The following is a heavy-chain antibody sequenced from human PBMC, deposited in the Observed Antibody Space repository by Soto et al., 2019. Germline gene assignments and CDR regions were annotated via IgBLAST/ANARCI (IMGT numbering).Heavy chain of an antibody. D-gene: IGHD6-13*01. J-gene: IGHJ4*02. CDR1: GFTFRGCG. Sequence: QVQLVESGGGVVQPGRSLRLSCAASGFTFRGCGMHWVRQAPGKGLEWVALISYDGTNKYYADSVKGRFTISRDNSKNTVQLQMNSLTAQDTAVYFCAKDYSSSKYYFDYWGQGTLVTVSS. CDR3: AKDYSSSKYYFDY. CDR2: ISYDGTNK. V-gene: IGHV3-30*18.